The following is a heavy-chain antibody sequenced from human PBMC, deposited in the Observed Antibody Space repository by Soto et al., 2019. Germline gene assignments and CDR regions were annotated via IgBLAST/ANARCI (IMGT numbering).Heavy chain of an antibody. D-gene: IGHD6-6*01. CDR1: XGTXXXXX. J-gene: IGHJ4*02. Sequence: QVQLVQSGAEVXXPGSSVKVSXKXSXGTXXXXXIXXXXXXXXXXLVWMGGIIPIFGTANYAQKFQGRVTITADKSTSTAYMELSSLRSEDTAVYYCATYSSSSNFDYWGQGTLVTVSS. CDR3: ATYSSSSNFDY. V-gene: IGHV1-69*06. CDR2: IIPIFGTA.